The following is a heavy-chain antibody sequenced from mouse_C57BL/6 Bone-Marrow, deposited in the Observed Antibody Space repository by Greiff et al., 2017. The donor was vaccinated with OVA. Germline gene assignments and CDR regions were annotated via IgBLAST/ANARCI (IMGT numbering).Heavy chain of an antibody. CDR2: IDPENGDT. J-gene: IGHJ2*01. D-gene: IGHD1-1*01. CDR3: TIAEANYYGSSYYVDY. CDR1: GFNIKDDY. V-gene: IGHV14-4*01. Sequence: VQLQESGAELVRPGASVKLSCTASGFNIKDDYMHWVKQRPEQGLEWIGWIDPENGDTEYASKFQGKATITADTSSNTAYLQLRSLTSADPAVYCCTIAEANYYGSSYYVDYWGQGTTLTVSS.